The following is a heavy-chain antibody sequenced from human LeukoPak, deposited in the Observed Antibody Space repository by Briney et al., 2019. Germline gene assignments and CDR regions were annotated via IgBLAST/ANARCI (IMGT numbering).Heavy chain of an antibody. J-gene: IGHJ4*02. CDR1: GFTFSSYW. V-gene: IGHV3-7*01. CDR2: IKQDGSEK. D-gene: IGHD3-22*01. Sequence: GGSLRLSCAASGFTFSSYWMSWVRQAPGKGLEWVANIKQDGSEKYYVDSVKGRSTISRDNSKNTLYLQMNSLRAEDTAVYYCARMSRYYDSSGYSYYFDYWGQGTLVTVSS. CDR3: ARMSRYYDSSGYSYYFDY.